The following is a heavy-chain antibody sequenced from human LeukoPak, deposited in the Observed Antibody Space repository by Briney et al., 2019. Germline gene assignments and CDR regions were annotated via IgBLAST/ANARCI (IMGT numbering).Heavy chain of an antibody. Sequence: GRSLGLSCAASGFTFSSYAMHWVRQAPGKGLEWVAVISYDGSNKYYADSVKGRFTISRDNSKNTLYLQMNSLRAEDTAVYYCARVSGDNMWHFDYWGQGTLVTVSS. V-gene: IGHV3-30*04. CDR1: GFTFSSYA. CDR3: ARVSGDNMWHFDY. CDR2: ISYDGSNK. D-gene: IGHD6-25*01. J-gene: IGHJ4*02.